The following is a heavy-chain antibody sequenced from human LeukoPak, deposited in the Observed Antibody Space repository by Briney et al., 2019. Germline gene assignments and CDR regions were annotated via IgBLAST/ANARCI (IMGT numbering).Heavy chain of an antibody. CDR3: ARDRYSSGQFDY. J-gene: IGHJ4*02. Sequence: SETLSLTCTVSGDSISNYYWSWIRQPPGKGLDWIGYIYYSGSTSYNPSLKSRVTISVDTSRNQFSLKVSSVTAADTAVYYCARDRYSSGQFDYWGQGTLVTVSS. D-gene: IGHD6-19*01. V-gene: IGHV4-59*01. CDR1: GDSISNYY. CDR2: IYYSGST.